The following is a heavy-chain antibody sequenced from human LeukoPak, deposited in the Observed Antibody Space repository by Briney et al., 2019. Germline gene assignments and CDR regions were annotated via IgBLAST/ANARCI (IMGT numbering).Heavy chain of an antibody. D-gene: IGHD3-3*01. Sequence: SETLSLTCAVYGGSFSGYYWSWIRQPPGKGLEWIGEINHSGGTNYNPSLKSRLIMSVDLPENHISLKLTSVTAADTAVYYCAREGGFYRPLDYSGQGTLVTVSS. V-gene: IGHV4-34*01. CDR2: INHSGGT. J-gene: IGHJ4*02. CDR3: AREGGFYRPLDY. CDR1: GGSFSGYY.